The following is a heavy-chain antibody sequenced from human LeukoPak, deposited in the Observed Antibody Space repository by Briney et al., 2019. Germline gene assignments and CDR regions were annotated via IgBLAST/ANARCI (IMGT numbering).Heavy chain of an antibody. Sequence: SVKVSCKASGYTFTGYYMHWVRQAPGQGLEWMGGIIPIFGTANYAQKFQGRVTITADESTSTAYMELSSLRSEDTAVYYCARDVFPSIAVAGTPYNWFDPWGQGTLVTVSS. J-gene: IGHJ5*02. V-gene: IGHV1-69*13. CDR2: IIPIFGTA. CDR3: ARDVFPSIAVAGTPYNWFDP. CDR1: GYTFTGYY. D-gene: IGHD6-19*01.